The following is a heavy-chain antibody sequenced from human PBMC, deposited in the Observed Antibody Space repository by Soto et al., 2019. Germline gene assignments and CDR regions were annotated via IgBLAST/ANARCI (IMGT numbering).Heavy chain of an antibody. J-gene: IGHJ5*02. CDR1: RFTFSRYG. D-gene: IGHD1-26*01. CDR3: AKEGRAERELLHFDP. V-gene: IGHV3-23*01. Sequence: EVQLLESGGGLVQPGGSLRLSCAASRFTFSRYGMNWVRQAPGKGLEWVSCISHSGDSTYYADSVKGRFRISRDNSENTLYLEMHSLRADDTAIYYCAKEGRAERELLHFDPWGQGTLVTVSS. CDR2: ISHSGDST.